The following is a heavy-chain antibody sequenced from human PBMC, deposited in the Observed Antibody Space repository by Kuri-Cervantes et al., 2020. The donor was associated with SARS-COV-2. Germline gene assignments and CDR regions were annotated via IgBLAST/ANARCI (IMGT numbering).Heavy chain of an antibody. D-gene: IGHD7-27*01. J-gene: IGHJ4*02. CDR1: GFTFSGYS. CDR3: AREEGGELGEAFDH. V-gene: IGHV3-21*01. Sequence: GESLKISCAASGFTFSGYSMNWIRQAPGKGLEWVASIDSSSYYIYHADSVKDRLTISRDNAKTSLYLQMNSLKPEDTAVYYCAREEGGELGEAFDHWGQGALVTVSS. CDR2: IDSSSYYI.